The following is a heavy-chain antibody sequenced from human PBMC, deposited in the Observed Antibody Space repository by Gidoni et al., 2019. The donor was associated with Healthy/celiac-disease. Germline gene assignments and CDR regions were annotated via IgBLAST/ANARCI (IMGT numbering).Heavy chain of an antibody. CDR1: GFTFSSYA. CDR3: ARDPPRYCSSTSCSRGFDY. V-gene: IGHV3-30-3*01. CDR2: ISYDGSNK. D-gene: IGHD2-2*01. Sequence: QVQLVESGGGVVQPGRSLRLSCAASGFTFSSYAMHGVRQAPGKGLEWVAVISYDGSNKYYADSVKGRFTISRDNSKNTLYLQMNSLRAEDTAVYYCARDPPRYCSSTSCSRGFDYWGQGTLVTVSS. J-gene: IGHJ4*02.